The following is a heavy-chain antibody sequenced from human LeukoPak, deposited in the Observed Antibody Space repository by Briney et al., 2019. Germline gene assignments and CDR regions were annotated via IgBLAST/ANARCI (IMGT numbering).Heavy chain of an antibody. CDR2: MNPNSGNT. J-gene: IGHJ3*02. Sequence: ASVKVSRKASGYTFTSYDINWVRQATGQGLEWMGWMNPNSGNTGYAQKFQGRVTMTRNTSISTAYMELSSLRSEDTAVYYCARGDNFHDAFDIWGQGTMVTVSS. CDR3: ARGDNFHDAFDI. D-gene: IGHD3-9*01. CDR1: GYTFTSYD. V-gene: IGHV1-8*01.